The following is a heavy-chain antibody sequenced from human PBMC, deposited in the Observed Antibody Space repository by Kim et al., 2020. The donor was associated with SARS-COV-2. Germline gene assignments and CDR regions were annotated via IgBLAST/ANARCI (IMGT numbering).Heavy chain of an antibody. Sequence: GGSLRLSCAASGFTFSSYAMHWVRQAPGKGLEWVAVISYDGSNKYYADSVKGRFTISRDNSKNTLYLQMNSLRAEDTAVYYCARAMAGDGSSSYFDYWGQGTLVTVSS. CDR3: ARAMAGDGSSSYFDY. J-gene: IGHJ4*02. CDR2: ISYDGSNK. D-gene: IGHD6-13*01. V-gene: IGHV3-30-3*01. CDR1: GFTFSSYA.